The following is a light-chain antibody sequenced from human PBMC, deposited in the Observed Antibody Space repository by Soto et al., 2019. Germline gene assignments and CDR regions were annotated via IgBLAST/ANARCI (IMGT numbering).Light chain of an antibody. CDR2: SNN. CDR1: SSNIGSNT. Sequence: QSVLTQPPSASGTPGQRVTISCSGSSSNIGSNTVNWYQQLPGTAPKLLIYSNNQRPSGVPDRVSGSKSGSSASLAISGLQSEDEADFYCAAWDDSLNGPGVFGGGTKVTVL. V-gene: IGLV1-44*01. CDR3: AAWDDSLNGPGV. J-gene: IGLJ3*02.